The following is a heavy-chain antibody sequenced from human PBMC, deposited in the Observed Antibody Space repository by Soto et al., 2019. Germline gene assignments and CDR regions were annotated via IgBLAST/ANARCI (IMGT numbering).Heavy chain of an antibody. J-gene: IGHJ4*02. V-gene: IGHV1-18*01. CDR1: GYTFTSYI. D-gene: IGHD3-3*01. CDR3: ARTNTIFGVVIIRYFDH. Sequence: QVQLVQSGAEVKKPGASVKLSCEDSGYTFTSYIISWVRQAPGQGLQWMGWISVHNGDTDYAQNLQGRVTMTTDTSTNTAYMELRSLRSDDTAVYYCARTNTIFGVVIIRYFDHWGQGALVTVSS. CDR2: ISVHNGDT.